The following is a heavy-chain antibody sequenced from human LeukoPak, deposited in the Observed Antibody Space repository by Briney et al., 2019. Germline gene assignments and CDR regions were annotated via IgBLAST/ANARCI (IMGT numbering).Heavy chain of an antibody. CDR2: TYYTSKWYN. CDR1: GDSVSSNSAA. D-gene: IGHD6-19*01. V-gene: IGHV6-1*01. J-gene: IGHJ4*02. Sequence: SQTLSLTCAISGDSVSSNSAAWNWIRQSPSRGLEWLGRTYYTSKWYNDYAVSVKSRITINPDTSKNQFSLQLNSVTPEDTAVYYCARGGQWLVLSSFDYWGQGTLVTVSS. CDR3: ARGGQWLVLSSFDY.